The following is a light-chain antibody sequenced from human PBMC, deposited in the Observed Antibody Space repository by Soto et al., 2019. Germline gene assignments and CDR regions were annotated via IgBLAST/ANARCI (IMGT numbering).Light chain of an antibody. CDR3: QQYGSSPRT. CDR1: QSVSSNY. J-gene: IGKJ1*01. Sequence: EIVLTQSPGTLSLSPGERATLSCRASQSVSSNYLAWYQQKPGQAPRLHIYGASTRATSIPDRFSGSGSGTDFTLPISRLEPEDFAVYYCQQYGSSPRTFGQGTKVEIK. V-gene: IGKV3-20*01. CDR2: GAS.